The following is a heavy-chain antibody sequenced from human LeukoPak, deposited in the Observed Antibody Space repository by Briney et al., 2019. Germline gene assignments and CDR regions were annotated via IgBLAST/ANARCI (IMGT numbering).Heavy chain of an antibody. CDR2: ISSSSSYI. CDR1: GFTFSSYS. CDR3: AGLKTGWWEQNY. D-gene: IGHD1-26*01. J-gene: IGHJ4*02. Sequence: GGSLRLSCAASGFTFSSYSMNWVRQAPGKGLEWVSSISSSSSYIYYADSVKGRFTISRDNAKNSLYLQMNSLRAEDTAVYYCAGLKTGWWEQNYWGQGTLVTVSS. V-gene: IGHV3-21*01.